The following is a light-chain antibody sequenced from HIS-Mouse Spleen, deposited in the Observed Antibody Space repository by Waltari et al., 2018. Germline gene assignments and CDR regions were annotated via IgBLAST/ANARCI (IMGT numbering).Light chain of an antibody. CDR1: SSDVGRSNY. V-gene: IGLV2-8*01. CDR3: SSYAGSNNFV. Sequence: QSALTQPPSASESPAQSLTISCTGTSSDVGRSNYVPWYQQPPGKAPKLMIYERSKPPSGVPDCFSGSQSGTAASLTVSVLQAEDEADYYCSSYAGSNNFVFGTGTKVTVL. J-gene: IGLJ1*01. CDR2: ERS.